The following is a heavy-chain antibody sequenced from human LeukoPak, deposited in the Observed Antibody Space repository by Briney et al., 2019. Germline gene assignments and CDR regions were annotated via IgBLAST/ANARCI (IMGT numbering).Heavy chain of an antibody. CDR1: GFTFGTYA. CDR3: ARARYSSGWIYYMDV. J-gene: IGHJ6*03. Sequence: GGSLRLSCAASGFTFGTYASHWVRQAPRKGLEWVAVISDDGSTKYYAESVKSRFTISRDNSKNTLYLQMNSLRAEDTAVYYCARARYSSGWIYYMDVWGKGTAVTVSS. V-gene: IGHV3-30*01. CDR2: ISDDGSTK. D-gene: IGHD6-19*01.